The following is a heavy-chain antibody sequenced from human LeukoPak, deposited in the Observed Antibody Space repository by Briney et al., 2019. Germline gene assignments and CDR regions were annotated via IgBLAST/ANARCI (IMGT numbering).Heavy chain of an antibody. V-gene: IGHV1-18*01. D-gene: IGHD6-13*01. CDR2: ISAYNGNT. Sequence: ASVKVSCKASGYTFTSYGISWVRQAPGQGLEWMGWISAYNGNTNYAQKLQGRVTMTTDTSTGTAYMELRSLRSDDTAVYYCARASGGVAAAGSRIDYWGQGTLVTVSS. CDR1: GYTFTSYG. CDR3: ARASGGVAAAGSRIDY. J-gene: IGHJ4*02.